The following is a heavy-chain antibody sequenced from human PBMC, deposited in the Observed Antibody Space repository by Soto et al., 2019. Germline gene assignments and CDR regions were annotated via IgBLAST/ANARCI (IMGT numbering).Heavy chain of an antibody. Sequence: GGSLRLSCAASAFSFSSYVMHWVRQAPGKGLEWVAVISYDESNKSYADSVKGRFTISRDNSKNTLYLQMNSLRPEDTAVYYCAREVSGYCSGGSCYYFAYWGQGTLVTVSS. D-gene: IGHD2-15*01. CDR1: AFSFSSYV. J-gene: IGHJ4*02. CDR3: AREVSGYCSGGSCYYFAY. CDR2: ISYDESNK. V-gene: IGHV3-30-3*01.